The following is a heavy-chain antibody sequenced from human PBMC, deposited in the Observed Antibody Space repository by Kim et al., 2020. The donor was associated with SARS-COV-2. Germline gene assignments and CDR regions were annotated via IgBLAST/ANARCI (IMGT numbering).Heavy chain of an antibody. Sequence: SLRLSCAASGFTFSDYYMTWIRQAPGRGLEWVSYISGSGSDINYADSVKGRFTISRDNAKNSLYLQMNSLRVEDTAVYYCSRDPRRVDYWGQGTLVTVSS. CDR1: GFTFSDYY. J-gene: IGHJ4*02. V-gene: IGHV3-11*01. D-gene: IGHD6-13*01. CDR2: ISGSGSDI. CDR3: SRDPRRVDY.